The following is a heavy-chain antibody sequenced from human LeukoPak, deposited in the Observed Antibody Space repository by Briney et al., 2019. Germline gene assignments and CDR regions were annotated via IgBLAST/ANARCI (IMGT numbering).Heavy chain of an antibody. CDR1: GFTSSNAW. D-gene: IGHD2-2*01. CDR2: IKGKPDGGTT. V-gene: IGHV3-15*01. Sequence: GGPLRLSCATSGFTSSNAWMSWVRQAPGKGLEWVGRIKGKPDGGTTDYAAPVKGRFTISRDDSKNTLYLQMNNLETEDTAVYYCTTDCSSTSCFGDGAFDIWGQGTMVTVSS. CDR3: TTDCSSTSCFGDGAFDI. J-gene: IGHJ3*02.